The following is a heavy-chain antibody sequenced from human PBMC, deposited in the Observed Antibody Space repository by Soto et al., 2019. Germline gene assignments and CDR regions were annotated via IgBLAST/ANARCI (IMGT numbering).Heavy chain of an antibody. Sequence: GGSLRLSCSASGFTFGSYAMHWVRQATGKGLEYVSAISSNGGSTYYADSVKGRFTISRDNSKNTLYLQMSSLRAEDTAVYYFVKAYYYDSSGYYPFDYWGQGTLVTVS. V-gene: IGHV3-64D*08. CDR3: VKAYYYDSSGYYPFDY. CDR2: ISSNGGST. CDR1: GFTFGSYA. D-gene: IGHD3-22*01. J-gene: IGHJ4*02.